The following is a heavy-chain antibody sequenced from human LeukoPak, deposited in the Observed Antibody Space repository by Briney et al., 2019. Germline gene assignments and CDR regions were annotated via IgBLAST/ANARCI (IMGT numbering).Heavy chain of an antibody. Sequence: QPGGSLRLSCVASGFTFDEYAMHWVRQAPGKGLEWVSVISGDGDTTYYADSLKGRFTISRDNSKNSLYLQFDSLRTEDTALYFCARDMARQRPPYDAFDIWGQGTRVTVSS. V-gene: IGHV3-43*02. D-gene: IGHD2-2*01. J-gene: IGHJ3*02. CDR3: ARDMARQRPPYDAFDI. CDR1: GFTFDEYA. CDR2: ISGDGDTT.